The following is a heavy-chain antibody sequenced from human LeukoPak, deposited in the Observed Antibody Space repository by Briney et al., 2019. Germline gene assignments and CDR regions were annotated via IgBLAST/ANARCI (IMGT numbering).Heavy chain of an antibody. D-gene: IGHD5-18*01. CDR2: IYYSGST. J-gene: IGHJ4*02. CDR3: ARYSYGYFGY. CDR1: GGSLSSYY. Sequence: LETLSLTCPVSGGSLSSYYWSWIREPPGKGLEWIGYIYYSGSTNYNPSLKSRVTISVDTSKNQFSLKLSSVTAADTAVYYCARYSYGYFGYWGQGTLVTVSS. V-gene: IGHV4-59*01.